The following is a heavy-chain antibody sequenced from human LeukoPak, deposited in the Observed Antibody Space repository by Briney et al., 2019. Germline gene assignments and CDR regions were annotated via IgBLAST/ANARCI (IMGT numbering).Heavy chain of an antibody. CDR1: GYTFTGYY. D-gene: IGHD5-12*01. Sequence: ASVKVSCMASGYTFTGYYMHWVRQAPGQGLEWMGWINPNSGGTNYAQKFQGRVTMTRDTSISTAYMELSRLGSDDTAVYFCARDKWLRDYWGQGTLVTVSS. J-gene: IGHJ4*02. CDR3: ARDKWLRDY. CDR2: INPNSGGT. V-gene: IGHV1-2*02.